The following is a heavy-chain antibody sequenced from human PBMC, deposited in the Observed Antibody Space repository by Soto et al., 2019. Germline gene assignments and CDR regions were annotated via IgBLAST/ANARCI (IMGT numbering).Heavy chain of an antibody. CDR3: ARDRDYGDYVSAFDI. CDR2: ISAYNGNT. Sequence: GASVKVSCKASGYTFTSYGISWVRQAPGQGLEWMGWISAYNGNTNYAQKLQGRVTMTTDTSTSTAYMELRSLRSDDTALYYCARDRDYGDYVSAFDIWGQGTMVTVSS. D-gene: IGHD4-17*01. V-gene: IGHV1-18*01. CDR1: GYTFTSYG. J-gene: IGHJ3*02.